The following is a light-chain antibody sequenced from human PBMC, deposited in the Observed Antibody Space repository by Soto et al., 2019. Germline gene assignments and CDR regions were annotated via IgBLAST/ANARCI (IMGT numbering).Light chain of an antibody. CDR2: GAS. V-gene: IGKV3-20*01. J-gene: IGKJ5*01. Sequence: VVMTQSPATLYVSQRERVTLSCRASQSVRSNLAWYQQKPGQAPRLLIYGASIRATGIPDRFSGSGSETDFTLTISRLEPEDFALYYCQQYGSSAPITFGQGAGLEIK. CDR1: QSVRSN. CDR3: QQYGSSAPIT.